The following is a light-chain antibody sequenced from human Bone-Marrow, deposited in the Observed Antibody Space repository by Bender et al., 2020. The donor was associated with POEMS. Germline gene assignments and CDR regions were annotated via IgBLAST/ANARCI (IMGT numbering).Light chain of an antibody. CDR1: GSDVGFYNY. CDR3: SSLTTTTSVV. V-gene: IGLV2-14*03. J-gene: IGLJ2*01. CDR2: DVS. Sequence: QSALAQPASVSGSPGQSITISCTGSGSDVGFYNYVSWYQHHPGKAPQLIMYDVSSRPSGVSNRFSGSKSGHTASLTVSRLQTEDEAYYYCSSLTTTTSVVFGGGTKLTVL.